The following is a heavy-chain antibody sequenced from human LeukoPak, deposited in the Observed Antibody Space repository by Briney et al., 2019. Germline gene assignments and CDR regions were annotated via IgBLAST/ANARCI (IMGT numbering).Heavy chain of an antibody. CDR3: AKDVGYCSSTSCYTLDY. J-gene: IGHJ4*02. Sequence: GGSLRLSCAASGFTFSSYAMSWVRQAPGKGLEWVSAISGSGGSTYYADSVKGRFAISRDNSKNTLYLQMNSLRAEDTAVYYCAKDVGYCSSTSCYTLDYRGQGTLVTVSS. CDR1: GFTFSSYA. D-gene: IGHD2-2*02. CDR2: ISGSGGST. V-gene: IGHV3-23*01.